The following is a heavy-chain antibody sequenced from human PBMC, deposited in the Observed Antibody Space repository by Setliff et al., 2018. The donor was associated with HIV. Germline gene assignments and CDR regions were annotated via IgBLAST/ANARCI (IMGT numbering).Heavy chain of an antibody. CDR1: GGSFSGYY. J-gene: IGHJ4*02. CDR2: INHSGST. D-gene: IGHD2-15*01. Sequence: SETLSLTCAVYGGSFSGYYWSWIRQPPGKGLEWIGEINHSGSTNYNPSLKSRVTISVDTSKNQSSLKLSSVTAADTAVFYCARGFPFCSGGNCRANYFDYWGQGTLVTVSS. V-gene: IGHV4-34*01. CDR3: ARGFPFCSGGNCRANYFDY.